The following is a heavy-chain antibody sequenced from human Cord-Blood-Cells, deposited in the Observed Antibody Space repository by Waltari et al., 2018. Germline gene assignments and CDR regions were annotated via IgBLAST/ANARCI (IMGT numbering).Heavy chain of an antibody. Sequence: EVQLLESGGGLVQPGGSLRLSCAASGFTFSSYAMSWVRQAPGKGLEWVSAISGSGGSTYYADSVKGRFTISRDNSKNTLYLQMNSLRAEDTAVYYCAKDTQLQVGATSPFDYWGQGTLVTVSS. CDR3: AKDTQLQVGATSPFDY. D-gene: IGHD1-26*01. V-gene: IGHV3-23*01. CDR1: GFTFSSYA. J-gene: IGHJ4*02. CDR2: ISGSGGST.